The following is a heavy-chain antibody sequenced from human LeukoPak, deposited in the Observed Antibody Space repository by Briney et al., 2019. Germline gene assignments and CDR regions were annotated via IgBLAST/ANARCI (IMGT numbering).Heavy chain of an antibody. CDR2: IYDSGNT. V-gene: IGHV4-59*08. CDR1: GSSISSWY. J-gene: IGHJ4*02. D-gene: IGHD2-15*01. CDR3: ARLRTAATADY. Sequence: SETLSLTCTVSGSSISSWYWSWIRQPPGKGLEWIGYIYDSGNTNYNPSLKSRVTISVDTSKNQFSLKLSSVTAADTAVYYCARLRTAATADYWGQGTLVTVSS.